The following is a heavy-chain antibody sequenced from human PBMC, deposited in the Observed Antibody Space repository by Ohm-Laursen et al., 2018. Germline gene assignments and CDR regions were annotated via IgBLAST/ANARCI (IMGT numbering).Heavy chain of an antibody. V-gene: IGHV3-21*01. D-gene: IGHD1-26*01. CDR1: RFTFSSYG. CDR3: ARDRANGGSHHDY. Sequence: SLRLSCAPPRFTFSSYGMSWVRQAPGKGLAWVSSISSSSSYIYYADSVKGRFTISRDNAKNSLYLQMNSLRAEDTAVYYCARDRANGGSHHDYWGQGTLVTVSS. CDR2: ISSSSSYI. J-gene: IGHJ4*02.